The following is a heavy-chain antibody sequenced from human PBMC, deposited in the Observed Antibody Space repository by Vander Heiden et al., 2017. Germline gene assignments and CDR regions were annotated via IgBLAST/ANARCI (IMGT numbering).Heavy chain of an antibody. V-gene: IGHV3-9*01. J-gene: IGHJ6*02. CDR3: AKDMRGNSYYGMDV. CDR2: ITWNSGSI. D-gene: IGHD1-1*01. Sequence: EVQLVESGGGLVQPVRSLRLSCAASGFPFEGYVMHWVRQAPGKGLEWVSGITWNSGSIAYADSVKGRFTISRDNAKNSLYLQMNSLRVEDTAVYYCAKDMRGNSYYGMDVWGQGTTVTVSS. CDR1: GFPFEGYV.